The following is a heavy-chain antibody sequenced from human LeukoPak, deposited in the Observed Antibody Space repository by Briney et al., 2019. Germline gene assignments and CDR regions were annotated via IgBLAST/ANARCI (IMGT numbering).Heavy chain of an antibody. Sequence: GGSLRLSCAASGFTFSSFWMNWVRQAPGKGLEWVANKKKDGSERYYVDSVRGRFTISRDNAKKSLYLEMNSLRAEDTAVYYCARLHTAMVVDAFDIWGQGTMVTVSS. D-gene: IGHD5-18*01. J-gene: IGHJ3*02. CDR1: GFTFSSFW. CDR3: ARLHTAMVVDAFDI. V-gene: IGHV3-7*01. CDR2: KKKDGSER.